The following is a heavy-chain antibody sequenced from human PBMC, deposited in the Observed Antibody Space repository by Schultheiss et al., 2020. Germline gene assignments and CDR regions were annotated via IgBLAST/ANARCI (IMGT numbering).Heavy chain of an antibody. D-gene: IGHD3-10*01. CDR1: GGTFSRYA. CDR3: ARSYYGSGSYYNGIDY. V-gene: IGHV1-69*06. Sequence: SVKVSCKASGGTFSRYAISWVRQAPGQGLEWMGGIIPIFGTANYAQKFQGRVTITADKSTSTAYMELSSLRSEDTAVYYCARSYYGSGSYYNGIDYWGQGTLVTVSS. CDR2: IIPIFGTA. J-gene: IGHJ4*02.